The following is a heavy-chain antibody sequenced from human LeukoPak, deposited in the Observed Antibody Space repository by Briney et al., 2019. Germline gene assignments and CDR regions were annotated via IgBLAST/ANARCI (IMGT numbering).Heavy chain of an antibody. V-gene: IGHV3-30-3*01. J-gene: IGHJ4*02. CDR3: ARGSLWLQLDY. D-gene: IGHD5-24*01. CDR2: ISYDGSNK. Sequence: PGGSLRLSCAASGFTFSSYAMHWVRQAPGKGLEWVAVISYDGSNKYYADSVKGRFTVSRDNSKNTLDLQMNSLRAEDTAVYYCARGSLWLQLDYWGQGTLVTVSS. CDR1: GFTFSSYA.